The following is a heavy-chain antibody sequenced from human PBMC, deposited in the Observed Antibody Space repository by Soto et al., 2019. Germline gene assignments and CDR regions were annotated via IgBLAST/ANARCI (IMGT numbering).Heavy chain of an antibody. CDR3: ARVASDYINSVDH. V-gene: IGHV3-23*01. Sequence: TWVRQAPGKGLEWVSAIGGSGGNRYYAASVKGRFTISRDNSKDTLDLQMNRLRVEDTAVYYCARVASDYINSVDHWGQGILVTVSS. CDR2: IGGSGGNR. J-gene: IGHJ4*02. D-gene: IGHD4-4*01.